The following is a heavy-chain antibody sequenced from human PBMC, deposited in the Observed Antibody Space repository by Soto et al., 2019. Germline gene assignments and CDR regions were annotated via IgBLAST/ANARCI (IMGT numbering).Heavy chain of an antibody. CDR2: IRVYNGNT. D-gene: IGHD4-17*01. Sequence: QVQLVQSGPEVKQPGASVKVSCKASGYTFSRYGISWVRQAPGQGLEWMGWIRVYNGNTKYAQKVQDRVTMTTDTSTSTAYMELRSLRSDDTAVYYCARKEDYGDYVDYWGQGTLVTVSS. CDR1: GYTFSRYG. J-gene: IGHJ4*02. V-gene: IGHV1-18*04. CDR3: ARKEDYGDYVDY.